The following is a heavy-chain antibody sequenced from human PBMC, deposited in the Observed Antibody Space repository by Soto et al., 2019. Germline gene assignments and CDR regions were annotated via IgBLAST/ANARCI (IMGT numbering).Heavy chain of an antibody. CDR3: ASARGAGYTSGWYFFDY. D-gene: IGHD6-19*01. CDR1: GYTFTSYA. CDR2: INAGNGNT. V-gene: IGHV1-3*01. J-gene: IGHJ4*02. Sequence: GASVKVSCKASGYTFTSYAMHWVRQAPGQRLEWMGWINAGNGNTKYSQKFQGRVTITRDTSASTAYMELSSLRSEDTAVYYCASARGAGYTSGWYFFDYWGEGTGVSVSS.